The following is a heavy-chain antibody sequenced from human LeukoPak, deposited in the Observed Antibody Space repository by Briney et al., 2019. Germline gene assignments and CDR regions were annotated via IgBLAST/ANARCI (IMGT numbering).Heavy chain of an antibody. CDR3: ARDYSRGYFFDY. V-gene: IGHV4-4*07. CDR1: GGSISSYY. CDR2: IYTSGST. J-gene: IGHJ4*02. Sequence: SETLSLTCTVSGGSISSYYWSWIRQPAGKGLEWIGRIYTSGSTNYNPSLKSRVTISVDTPKNQFSLKLSSVTAADTAVYYCARDYSRGYFFDYWGQGTLVTVSS. D-gene: IGHD6-19*01.